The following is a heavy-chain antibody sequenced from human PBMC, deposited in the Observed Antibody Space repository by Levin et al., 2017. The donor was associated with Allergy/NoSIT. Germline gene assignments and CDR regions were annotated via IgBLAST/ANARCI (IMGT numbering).Heavy chain of an antibody. V-gene: IGHV1-46*01. CDR3: ATTNSTVTTDEPFDY. CDR1: GYTFTSYY. D-gene: IGHD4-17*01. J-gene: IGHJ4*02. Sequence: VASVKVSCKASGYTFTSYYMHWVRQAPGQGLEWMGIINPSGGSTSYAQKFQGRVTMTRDTSTSTVYMELSSLRSEDTAVYYCATTNSTVTTDEPFDYWGQGTLVTVSS. CDR2: INPSGGST.